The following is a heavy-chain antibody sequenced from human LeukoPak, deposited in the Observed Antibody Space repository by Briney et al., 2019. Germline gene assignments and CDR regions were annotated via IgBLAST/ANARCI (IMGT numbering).Heavy chain of an antibody. CDR3: ARGTGLEFEYNWFDP. J-gene: IGHJ5*02. V-gene: IGHV1-18*01. CDR2: ISAYNGNT. Sequence: GASVKVSCKASGYTFTSYGISWVRQALGQGLEWMGWISAYNGNTNYVQKLQGRVTMTTDTSTSTAYMELRSLRSDDTAVYYCARGTGLEFEYNWFDPWGQGTLVTVSS. D-gene: IGHD1/OR15-1a*01. CDR1: GYTFTSYG.